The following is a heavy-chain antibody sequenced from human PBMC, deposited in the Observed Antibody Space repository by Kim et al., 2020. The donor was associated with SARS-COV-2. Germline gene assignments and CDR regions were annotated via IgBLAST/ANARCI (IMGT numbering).Heavy chain of an antibody. Sequence: LKSRVTISVDTSKNQVSLKLSSVTAADTAVYYCARGARGEWLVRLDYFDYWGQGTLVTVSS. D-gene: IGHD6-19*01. J-gene: IGHJ4*02. CDR3: ARGARGEWLVRLDYFDY. V-gene: IGHV4-59*09.